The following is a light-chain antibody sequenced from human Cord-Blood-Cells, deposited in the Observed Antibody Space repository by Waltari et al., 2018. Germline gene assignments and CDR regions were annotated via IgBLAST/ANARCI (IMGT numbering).Light chain of an antibody. CDR3: QSYDSSLSGYV. J-gene: IGLJ1*01. Sequence: QSVLTQPPSVSGAPGQRVTISCTGSSSNIGAGYDVHWYQQRPGTAPKLLIYGISNRPSGVPDRFSGSKSGTSASLAITGLQAEDEADYYCQSYDSSLSGYVFGTGTKVTVL. V-gene: IGLV1-40*01. CDR2: GIS. CDR1: SSNIGAGYD.